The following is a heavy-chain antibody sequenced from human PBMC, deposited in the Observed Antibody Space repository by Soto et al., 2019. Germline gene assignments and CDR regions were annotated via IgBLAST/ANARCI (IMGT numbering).Heavy chain of an antibody. D-gene: IGHD7-27*01. V-gene: IGHV1-2*02. J-gene: IGHJ5*02. Sequence: GASVKVSCKASGYTFTGYYMHWVRQAPGQGLEWMGWINPNSGGTNYAQKFQGRVTMTRDTSISTAYMELSRLRSDDTAVYYCARVHTNTGVYNWFDPWGQGTLVTVSS. CDR1: GYTFTGYY. CDR2: INPNSGGT. CDR3: ARVHTNTGVYNWFDP.